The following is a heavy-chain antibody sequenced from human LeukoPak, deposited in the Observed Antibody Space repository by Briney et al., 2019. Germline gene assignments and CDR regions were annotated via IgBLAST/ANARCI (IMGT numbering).Heavy chain of an antibody. CDR3: AKGRPYSSSWTNWFDP. V-gene: IGHV3-9*01. Sequence: GGSLRLSCAASGFTFYYYAMHWVRQAPGKGLEWVSGNSWNSGSIGYADSVKGRFTISRDNAKNSLYLQMNRLRAEDTALYYCAKGRPYSSSWTNWFDPWGQGTLVTLSS. CDR2: NSWNSGSI. CDR1: GFTFYYYA. J-gene: IGHJ5*02. D-gene: IGHD6-13*01.